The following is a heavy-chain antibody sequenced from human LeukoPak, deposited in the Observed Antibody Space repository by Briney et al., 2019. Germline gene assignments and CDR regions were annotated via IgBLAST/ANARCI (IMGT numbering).Heavy chain of an antibody. CDR3: AREVDTAMFDY. V-gene: IGHV4-39*07. J-gene: IGHJ4*02. CDR1: GGSISSSSYY. Sequence: MSSETLSLTCTVSGGSISSSSYYWGWIRQPPGKGLEWIGSIYYSGSTYYNPSLKSRVTISVDTSKNQFSLKLSSVTAADTAVYYCAREVDTAMFDYWGQGTLVTVSS. CDR2: IYYSGST. D-gene: IGHD5-18*01.